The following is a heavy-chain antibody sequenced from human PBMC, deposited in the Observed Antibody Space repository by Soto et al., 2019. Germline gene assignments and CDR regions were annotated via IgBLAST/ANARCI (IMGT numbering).Heavy chain of an antibody. CDR3: ARPRVPYGDYEPYYFDY. CDR2: IYPGDSDT. Sequence: GASLKISCKGSGYSFTSYWIGWVRQMPGKGLEWMGIIYPGDSDTRYSPSFQGQVTISADKSISTAYLQWSSLKASDTAMYYCARPRVPYGDYEPYYFDYWGQGTLVTVSS. J-gene: IGHJ4*02. D-gene: IGHD4-17*01. CDR1: GYSFTSYW. V-gene: IGHV5-51*01.